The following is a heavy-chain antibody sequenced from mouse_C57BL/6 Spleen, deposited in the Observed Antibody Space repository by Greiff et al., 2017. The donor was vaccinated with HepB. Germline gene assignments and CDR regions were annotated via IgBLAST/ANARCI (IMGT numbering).Heavy chain of an antibody. Sequence: LQESGAELVKPGASVKMSCKASGYTFTSYWITWVKQRPGQGLEWIGDIYPGSGSTNYNEKFKSKATLTVDTSSSTAYMQLSSLTSEDSAVYYCARGDYDYDLYAMDYWGQGTSVTVSS. V-gene: IGHV1-55*01. CDR1: GYTFTSYW. CDR2: IYPGSGST. D-gene: IGHD2-4*01. CDR3: ARGDYDYDLYAMDY. J-gene: IGHJ4*01.